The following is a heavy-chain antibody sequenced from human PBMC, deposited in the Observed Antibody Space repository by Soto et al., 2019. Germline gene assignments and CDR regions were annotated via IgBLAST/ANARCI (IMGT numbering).Heavy chain of an antibody. CDR1: ESTLSSYG. CDR2: ISSSSTFI. V-gene: IGHV3-21*01. D-gene: IGHD3-10*01. J-gene: IGHJ6*02. CDR3: ARAPLAKGVPGAIVGYGLDV. Sequence: PGGSLRLSCVASESTLSSYGMNWVRQAPGKGLEWVSFISSSSTFIYYADSVKGRFTISRDNARNSLFLQMNSLKVDDTAVYYCARAPLAKGVPGAIVGYGLDVWGQGTTVTVSS.